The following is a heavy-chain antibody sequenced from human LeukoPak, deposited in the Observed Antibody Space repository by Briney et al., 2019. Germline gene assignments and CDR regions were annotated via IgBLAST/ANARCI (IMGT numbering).Heavy chain of an antibody. D-gene: IGHD6-13*01. Sequence: PSETLSLTCSVSGASISRYYWSWIRQPPGKGLEWIGYFHHSGNTNYSPSLSSRITMSVDTSKNQFSLRLNSVTAADTAIYYCARRAAALDSWGQGTLVTVSS. CDR2: FHHSGNT. J-gene: IGHJ4*02. CDR1: GASISRYY. V-gene: IGHV4-59*12. CDR3: ARRAAALDS.